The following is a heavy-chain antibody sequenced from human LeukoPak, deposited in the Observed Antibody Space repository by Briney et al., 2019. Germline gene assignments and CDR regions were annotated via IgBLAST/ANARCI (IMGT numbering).Heavy chain of an antibody. Sequence: GGSLRLSCAASGFTFSSYAMSWVRQAPGKGLEWVSAISGSGGSTYYADSVKGRFTISRDNSKNTLYLQMNSLRAEDTAVYYCAKDLVVPAAIPYNWFDPWGQGTLVTVSS. CDR1: GFTFSSYA. J-gene: IGHJ5*02. CDR2: ISGSGGST. V-gene: IGHV3-23*01. D-gene: IGHD2-2*02. CDR3: AKDLVVPAAIPYNWFDP.